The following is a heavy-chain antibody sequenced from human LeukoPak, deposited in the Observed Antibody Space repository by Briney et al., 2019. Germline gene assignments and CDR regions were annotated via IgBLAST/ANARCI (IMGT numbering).Heavy chain of an antibody. Sequence: GGSLRLSCAASGFPFSSYSMTWVRQAPGKGLEWVANIKPDGTTKFYVDSVKGRFTISRDNALNSLYLQMNSLRAEDTAIYYCARGNPGGEFYWGQGTLVTVSS. J-gene: IGHJ4*02. CDR2: IKPDGTTK. CDR3: ARGNPGGEFY. D-gene: IGHD1-14*01. CDR1: GFPFSSYS. V-gene: IGHV3-7*03.